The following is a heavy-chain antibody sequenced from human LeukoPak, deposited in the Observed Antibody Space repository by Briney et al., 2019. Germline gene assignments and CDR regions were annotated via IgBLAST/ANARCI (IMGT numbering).Heavy chain of an antibody. Sequence: SETLSLTCTVSGYSISSGYYWGWIRQPPGKGLEWIGSIYHSGSTYYNPSLKSRVTISVDTSKNQFSLKLSSVTAADTAVYYCALATVTTLTQYYFDYWGQGTLVTVSS. CDR1: GYSISSGYY. V-gene: IGHV4-38-2*02. CDR2: IYHSGST. J-gene: IGHJ4*02. D-gene: IGHD4-17*01. CDR3: ALATVTTLTQYYFDY.